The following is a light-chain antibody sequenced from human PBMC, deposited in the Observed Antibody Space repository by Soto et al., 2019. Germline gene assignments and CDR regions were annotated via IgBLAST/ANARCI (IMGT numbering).Light chain of an antibody. CDR3: CSYEGSYV. J-gene: IGLJ1*01. V-gene: IGLV2-14*01. CDR1: SSDVGGYNY. CDR2: EVS. Sequence: QSVLTQPASVSGSPGQSITISCTGTSSDVGGYNYVSWSQHHPGKAPKLMIYEVSHRPSGVSNRFSGSKSGNTASLTISGLQAEDEADYYCCSYEGSYVFGTGTKV.